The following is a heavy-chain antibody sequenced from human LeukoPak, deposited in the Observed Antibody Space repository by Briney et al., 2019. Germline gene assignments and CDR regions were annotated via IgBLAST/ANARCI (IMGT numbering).Heavy chain of an antibody. V-gene: IGHV3-48*03. CDR1: GFTFSGYE. Sequence: GGSLRLSCAASGFTFSGYEMNWVRQAPGKGLEWVSYISSSGSTIYYADSVKGRFTISRDNAKNSLYLQMNSLRAEDTAVYYCARSAGTPYYYYYYMDVWGKGTTVTVSS. CDR2: ISSSGSTI. J-gene: IGHJ6*03. D-gene: IGHD1-1*01. CDR3: ARSAGTPYYYYYYMDV.